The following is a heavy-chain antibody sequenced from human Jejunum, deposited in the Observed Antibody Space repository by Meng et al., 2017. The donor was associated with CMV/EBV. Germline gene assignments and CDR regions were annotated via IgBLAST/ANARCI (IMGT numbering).Heavy chain of an antibody. CDR1: GYTFIDYY. J-gene: IGHJ4*02. V-gene: IGHV1-2*06. D-gene: IGHD1-26*01. CDR3: SRGEWQLHY. Sequence: KVSCKASGYTFIDYYMHWVRQAPGQGLEWMGRINPNSGGTIYAQKFQGRVTTTRDTSISTVYMELSSLRYDDTAVYFCSRGEWQLHYWGQGTLVTVSS. CDR2: INPNSGGT.